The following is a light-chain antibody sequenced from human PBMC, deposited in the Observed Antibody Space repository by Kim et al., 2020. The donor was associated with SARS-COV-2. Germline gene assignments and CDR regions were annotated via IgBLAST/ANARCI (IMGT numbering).Light chain of an antibody. CDR1: NIGFKT. CDR3: QVWDAGSVHVV. J-gene: IGLJ2*01. V-gene: IGLV3-21*04. Sequence: PGTTASLTCGGRNIGFKTVHWYQQKPGLAPILVIYNNDDRPSGIPERFSGSSSGNTATLTISGVGAGDEADYYCQVWDAGSVHVVFGGGTQLTVL. CDR2: NND.